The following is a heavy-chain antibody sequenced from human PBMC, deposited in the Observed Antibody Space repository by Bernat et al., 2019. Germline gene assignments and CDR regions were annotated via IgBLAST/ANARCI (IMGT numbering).Heavy chain of an antibody. CDR1: GFTVSSNY. Sequence: EVQLVETGGGLIQPGGSLRLSCAASGFTVSSNYMSWVRQAPGKGLEWVSVIYSGGSTYYADSVKGRFTISRDTAKNSLFLQMNSLRAEDTAVYYCARRFKNSFDYWGQGTLVTVSS. V-gene: IGHV3-53*02. CDR2: IYSGGST. CDR3: ARRFKNSFDY. J-gene: IGHJ4*02. D-gene: IGHD1/OR15-1a*01.